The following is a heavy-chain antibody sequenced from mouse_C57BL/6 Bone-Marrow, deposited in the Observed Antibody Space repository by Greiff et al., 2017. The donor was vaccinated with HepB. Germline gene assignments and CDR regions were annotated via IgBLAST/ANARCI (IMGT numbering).Heavy chain of an antibody. V-gene: IGHV5-6*01. J-gene: IGHJ4*01. CDR2: ISRGGSYT. CDR3: ARHPYGSRYYAMDY. D-gene: IGHD1-1*01. Sequence: EVQRVESGGDLVKPGGSLKLSCAASGFTFSSYGMSWVRQTPDKRLEWVATISRGGSYTYYPDSVKGRFTISRDNAKNTLYLQMSSLKSEDTAMYYCARHPYGSRYYAMDYWGQGTSVTVSS. CDR1: GFTFSSYG.